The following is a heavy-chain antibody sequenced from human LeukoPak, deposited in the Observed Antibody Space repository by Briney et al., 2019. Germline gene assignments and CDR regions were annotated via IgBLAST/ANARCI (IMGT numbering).Heavy chain of an antibody. J-gene: IGHJ4*02. CDR1: GGSISNYY. Sequence: SETLSLTCTVSGGSISNYYWSWIRQPAGKGLEWIGRLYTSGSTNYNPSLKSRVTMSFDTSKNQFSLKLTSVTAADTAMYYRAREAQLLPFDYWGQGTLVTVSS. V-gene: IGHV4-4*07. D-gene: IGHD2-2*01. CDR3: AREAQLLPFDY. CDR2: LYTSGST.